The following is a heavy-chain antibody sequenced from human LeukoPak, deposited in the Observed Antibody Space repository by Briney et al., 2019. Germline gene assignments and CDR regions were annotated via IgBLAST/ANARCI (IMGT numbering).Heavy chain of an antibody. CDR1: GFTFNNYG. Sequence: PGGSLRLSCAASGFTFNNYGVYWVRQAPGKGRVGVAFIRYDSSHEYYADSVKGRFTISRDNSKNTVYLQMNSLRDEDTAVYYCAKERVTTIFGVIIDAFDVWGQGTMVTVSS. CDR2: IRYDSSHE. J-gene: IGHJ3*01. V-gene: IGHV3-30*02. CDR3: AKERVTTIFGVIIDAFDV. D-gene: IGHD3-3*01.